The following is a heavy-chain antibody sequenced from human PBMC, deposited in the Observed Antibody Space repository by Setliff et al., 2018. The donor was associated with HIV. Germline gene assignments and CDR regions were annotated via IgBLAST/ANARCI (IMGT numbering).Heavy chain of an antibody. Sequence: ASVKVSCKASEYTFTGYYLHWVRQAPGQGLEWMGWISPKKGGTNYAQKFQGRVTMTRDTSISTAYMELSSLRSDDTAVYYCARSRWHSSPYYYYMDVWGKGTTVTVSS. CDR1: EYTFTGYY. D-gene: IGHD6-13*01. CDR3: ARSRWHSSPYYYYMDV. V-gene: IGHV1-2*02. CDR2: ISPKKGGT. J-gene: IGHJ6*03.